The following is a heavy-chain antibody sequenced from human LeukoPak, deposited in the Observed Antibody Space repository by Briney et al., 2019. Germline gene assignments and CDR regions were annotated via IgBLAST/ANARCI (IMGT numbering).Heavy chain of an antibody. CDR3: AKEDQQLAGNLDY. J-gene: IGHJ4*02. D-gene: IGHD6-13*01. V-gene: IGHV3-53*01. Sequence: GGSLRLSCAASGFTFSNTYMSWVRQAPGKGLEWGSVIYSGGSTYYADSVKGRFTISRDNSKNTLYLQMNSLRAEDAAVYYCAKEDQQLAGNLDYWGQGTLVTVSS. CDR1: GFTFSNTY. CDR2: IYSGGST.